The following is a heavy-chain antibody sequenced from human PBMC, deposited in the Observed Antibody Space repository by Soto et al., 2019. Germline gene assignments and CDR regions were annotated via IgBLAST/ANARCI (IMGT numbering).Heavy chain of an antibody. J-gene: IGHJ4*02. V-gene: IGHV4-34*01. CDR3: ARTYSSSWSPFDY. Sequence: QVQLQQWGAGLLKPSETLSLTCAVYGGSFSGYYWSWIRQPPGKGLEWIVEINHSGSTNYNPSLKSRVTISVDTSKNQFYLTLSSVTAADTAVYYCARTYSSSWSPFDYWGQGTLVTVSS. D-gene: IGHD6-13*01. CDR1: GGSFSGYY. CDR2: INHSGST.